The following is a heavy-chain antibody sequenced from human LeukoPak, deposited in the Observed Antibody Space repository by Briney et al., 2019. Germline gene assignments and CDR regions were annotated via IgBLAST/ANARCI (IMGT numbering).Heavy chain of an antibody. Sequence: GGSLRLSCTASGFTFGDYAMSWFRQAPGKGLEWVGFIRSKAYGGTTEYAASVKGRFTISRDDSKSIAYLQMNSLKTEDTAVYYCTRDRVYCSSTSCQLYYFDYWGQGTLVTVSS. V-gene: IGHV3-49*03. CDR1: GFTFGDYA. D-gene: IGHD2-2*01. J-gene: IGHJ4*02. CDR2: IRSKAYGGTT. CDR3: TRDRVYCSSTSCQLYYFDY.